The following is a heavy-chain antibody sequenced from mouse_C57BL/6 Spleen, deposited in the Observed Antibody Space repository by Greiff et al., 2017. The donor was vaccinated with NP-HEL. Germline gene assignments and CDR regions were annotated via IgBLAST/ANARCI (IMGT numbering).Heavy chain of an antibody. V-gene: IGHV1-64*01. J-gene: IGHJ2*01. CDR3: AGGITTVDFDY. Sequence: QVQLQQSGAELVKPGASVKLSCKASGYTFTSYWMHWVKQRPGQGLEWIGMIHPKSGSTNYNEKFKSKATLTVEKSSSTAYMQLSSLTSEDSAVYYSAGGITTVDFDYWGQGTTLTVSS. CDR1: GYTFTSYW. D-gene: IGHD1-1*01. CDR2: IHPKSGST.